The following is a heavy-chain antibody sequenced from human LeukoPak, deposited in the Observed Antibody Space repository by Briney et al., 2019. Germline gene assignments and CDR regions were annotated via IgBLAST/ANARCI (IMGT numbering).Heavy chain of an antibody. CDR1: GGSISSSSYY. CDR3: ARHLRPLRYFDPDFDY. D-gene: IGHD3-9*01. J-gene: IGHJ4*02. V-gene: IGHV4-39*01. Sequence: SETLSLTCTVSGGSISSSSYYWGWIRQPPGKGLEWIGSIYYSGSTYYNPSLKSRVTISVDTSKNQFSLKLSSVTAADTAVYYCARHLRPLRYFDPDFDYWGQGTLVTVSS. CDR2: IYYSGST.